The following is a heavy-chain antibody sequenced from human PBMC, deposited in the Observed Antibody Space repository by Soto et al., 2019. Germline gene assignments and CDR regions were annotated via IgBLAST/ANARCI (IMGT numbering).Heavy chain of an antibody. CDR1: GFTFSSYA. V-gene: IGHV3-23*01. D-gene: IGHD4-4*01. CDR3: ARDGRVMATVYYYYYYCMDV. Sequence: GGSLRLSCAASGFTFSSYAMSWVRQAPGKGLEWVSAISGSGGSTYYADSVKGRFTISRDNSKNTLYLQMNSLRAEDTAVYYCARDGRVMATVYYYYYYCMDVWGQGTTVTVSS. CDR2: ISGSGGST. J-gene: IGHJ6*02.